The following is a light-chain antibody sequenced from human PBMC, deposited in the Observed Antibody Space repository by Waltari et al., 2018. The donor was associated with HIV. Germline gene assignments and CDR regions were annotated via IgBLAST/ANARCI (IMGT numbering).Light chain of an antibody. V-gene: IGLV1-44*01. CDR1: PSNIGTHT. CDR2: HDN. CDR3: AAWDDSLIARV. J-gene: IGLJ3*02. Sequence: QSVLTQPPSASGTPGQTVTISCSGSPSNIGTHTVNWYLQIPGTAPRLLIYHDNQRTSGVPDRFSGSRSGTSASLAISGLQSEDDADYYCAAWDDSLIARVFGGGTRLTVL.